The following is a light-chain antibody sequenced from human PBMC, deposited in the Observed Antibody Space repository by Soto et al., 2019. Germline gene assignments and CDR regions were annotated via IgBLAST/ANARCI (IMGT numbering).Light chain of an antibody. CDR3: AAWDDSLRGVV. CDR2: RNN. J-gene: IGLJ2*01. CDR1: ISNIGSNF. Sequence: QAVVTQPPSASGSPGQRVTISCSGRISNIGSNFIYWYQQLPGTAPKLLIYRNNERPSAVPDRFSGCKSGTSASLAISGLRSEDEADYHCAAWDDSLRGVVFGGGTKLTVL. V-gene: IGLV1-47*01.